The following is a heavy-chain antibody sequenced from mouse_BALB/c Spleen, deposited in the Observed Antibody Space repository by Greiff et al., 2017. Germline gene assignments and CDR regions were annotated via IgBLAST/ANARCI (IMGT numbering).Heavy chain of an antibody. V-gene: IGHV5-4*02. CDR2: ISDGGSYT. D-gene: IGHD1-1*01. J-gene: IGHJ4*01. CDR1: GFTFSDYY. Sequence: EVKLMESGGGLVKPGGSLKLPCAASGFTFSDYYMYWVRQTPEKRLEWVATISDGGSYTYYPDSVKGRFTISRDNAKNNLYLQMSSLKSEDTAMYYCARGGYYGSPGAMDYWGQGTSVTVSS. CDR3: ARGGYYGSPGAMDY.